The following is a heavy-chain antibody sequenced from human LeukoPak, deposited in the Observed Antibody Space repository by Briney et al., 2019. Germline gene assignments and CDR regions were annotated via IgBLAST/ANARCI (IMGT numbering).Heavy chain of an antibody. V-gene: IGHV3-48*03. D-gene: IGHD6-19*01. CDR3: ARVLGGSGRSGEWFDL. J-gene: IGHJ5*02. CDR2: ISLRGGTI. CDR1: GFTLGSFE. Sequence: PGGSLRLSCAASGFTLGSFEMNWVRQAPGKRLEWVSFISLRGGTILYADSVQGRFTISRGNAKNSLYLQMNTLTAEDTAIYYCARVLGGSGRSGEWFDLWGQGTLVTVSS.